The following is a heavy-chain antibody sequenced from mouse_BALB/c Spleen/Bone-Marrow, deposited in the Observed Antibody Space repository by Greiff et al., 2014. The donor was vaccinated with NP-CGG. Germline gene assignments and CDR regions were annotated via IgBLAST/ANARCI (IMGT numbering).Heavy chain of an antibody. CDR3: AKHDTTVVVDY. D-gene: IGHD1-1*01. CDR2: VWGGGIT. J-gene: IGHJ2*01. V-gene: IGHV2-6-5*01. Sequence: VMLVESGPGLVAPSQSLSITCTVSGFSLTDYGVSWIRQPPGKGLEWLEVVWGGGITYYNSTLKSRLSITKDNSKSQVFLKMNSLQTDDTAMYYCAKHDTTVVVDYWGQGTTLTVSS. CDR1: GFSLTDYG.